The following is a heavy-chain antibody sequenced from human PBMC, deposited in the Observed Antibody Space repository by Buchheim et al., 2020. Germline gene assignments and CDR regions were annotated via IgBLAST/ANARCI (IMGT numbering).Heavy chain of an antibody. D-gene: IGHD3-22*01. Sequence: EVQLVESGGGLVQPGGSLRLSCAASGFNFSDHYMDWVRQVPGKGLEWVGRTGNIANYYSTQYAASVKGRFTISRDDSMNSVFLQMNSLKSEDTGVYYCARGYYDSSGAQGMEYWGQGAL. V-gene: IGHV3-72*01. J-gene: IGHJ4*02. CDR3: ARGYYDSSGAQGMEY. CDR2: TGNIANYYST. CDR1: GFNFSDHY.